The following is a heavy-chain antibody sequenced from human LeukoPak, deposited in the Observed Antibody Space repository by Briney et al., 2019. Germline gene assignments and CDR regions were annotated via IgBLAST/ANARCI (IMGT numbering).Heavy chain of an antibody. V-gene: IGHV3-30*02. CDR2: IRYDGSNK. CDR3: AKVLAAAGTRYMDV. J-gene: IGHJ6*03. CDR1: GCTFSSYG. Sequence: PGGSLRLSCAASGCTFSSYGMHWVRQAPGKGLEWVAFIRYDGSNKYYADSVKGRFTISRDNSKNTLSLQMNSLRAEDTAVYYCAKVLAAAGTRYMDVWGKGTTVTVSS. D-gene: IGHD6-13*01.